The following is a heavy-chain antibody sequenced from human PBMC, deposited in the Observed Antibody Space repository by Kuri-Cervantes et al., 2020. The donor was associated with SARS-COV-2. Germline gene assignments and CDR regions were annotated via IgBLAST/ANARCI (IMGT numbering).Heavy chain of an antibody. D-gene: IGHD2-2*01. Sequence: SETLSLTCTVSGGSISSYYWSWIRQPPGKGLEWIGYIYYSGSTNYNPSLKSRLTMSVDTSQNQFSLKLSSVTAADTAVYYCARGDIVVVPAATYYYFYPMGAWGQGTTVTVSS. J-gene: IGHJ6*02. CDR2: IYYSGST. V-gene: IGHV4-59*08. CDR1: GGSISSYY. CDR3: ARGDIVVVPAATYYYFYPMGA.